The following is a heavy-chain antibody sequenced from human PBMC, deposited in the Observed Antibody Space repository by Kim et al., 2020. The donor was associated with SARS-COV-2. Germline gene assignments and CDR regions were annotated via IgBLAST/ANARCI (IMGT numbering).Heavy chain of an antibody. D-gene: IGHD3-22*01. CDR3: ARTHYYDSSGIPRDY. J-gene: IGHJ4*02. V-gene: IGHV1-18*01. Sequence: QKLQGRVTMTTDTSTSTAYMELRSLRSDDTAVYYCARTHYYDSSGIPRDYWGQGTLVTVSS.